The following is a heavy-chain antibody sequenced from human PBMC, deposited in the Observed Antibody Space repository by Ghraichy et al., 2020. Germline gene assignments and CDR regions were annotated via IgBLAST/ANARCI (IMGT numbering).Heavy chain of an antibody. CDR3: VRGLGNYYGAGSYSPFDY. J-gene: IGHJ4*02. CDR1: GFSFSAYG. CDR2: IWHDGSKV. D-gene: IGHD3-10*01. Sequence: GGSLRLSCAASGFSFSAYGMHWVRQAPGQGLEWVAFIWHDGSKVYFADSVRGRFNVSRDNPKNSLSLQMNSLTAEDTAVYYCVRGLGNYYGAGSYSPFDYWGQGALVIVSS. V-gene: IGHV3-33*01.